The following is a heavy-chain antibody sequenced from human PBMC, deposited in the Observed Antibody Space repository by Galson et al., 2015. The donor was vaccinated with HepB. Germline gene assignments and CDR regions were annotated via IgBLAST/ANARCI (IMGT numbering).Heavy chain of an antibody. D-gene: IGHD3-22*01. Sequence: SVKVSCKASGGTFSSYTISWVRQAPGQGLEWMGRIIPILGIANYAQKFQGRVTMTRDTSISTAYMELSRLRSDDTAVYYCARKFLESEHYYYDGSGYYSYWGQGTLVTVSS. CDR2: IIPILGIA. CDR3: ARKFLESEHYYYDGSGYYSY. J-gene: IGHJ4*02. V-gene: IGHV1-69*02. CDR1: GGTFSSYT.